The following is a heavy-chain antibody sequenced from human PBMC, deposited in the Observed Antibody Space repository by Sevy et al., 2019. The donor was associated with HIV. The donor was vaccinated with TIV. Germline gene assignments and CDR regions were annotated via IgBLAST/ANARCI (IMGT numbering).Heavy chain of an antibody. V-gene: IGHV3-9*01. CDR1: GFTFDDYA. Sequence: GGSLRLSCAASGFTFDDYAMHWVRQAPGKGLEWVSGISWNSGSIGYADSVKGRFTISRDNAKNSLYLQMNSLRAEDTALYYCANDKWDGAHYDILTGYKWGAFDIWGQGTMVTVSS. CDR2: ISWNSGSI. J-gene: IGHJ3*02. D-gene: IGHD3-9*01. CDR3: ANDKWDGAHYDILTGYKWGAFDI.